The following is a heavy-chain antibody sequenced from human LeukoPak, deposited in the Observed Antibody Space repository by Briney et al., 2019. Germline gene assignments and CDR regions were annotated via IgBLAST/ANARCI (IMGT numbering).Heavy chain of an antibody. CDR3: LTGYSSHWYNEGNY. CDR2: IKQDGSEK. Sequence: GGSLRLSCAASGFTFSSYWMSWVRQAPGKGLEWVANIKQDGSEKYYVDSLKGRFTISRDNAKNSLYLQMNSLRVDDTAVYFCLTGYSSHWYNEGNYWGQGILVTVSS. J-gene: IGHJ4*02. D-gene: IGHD6-19*01. V-gene: IGHV3-7*01. CDR1: GFTFSSYW.